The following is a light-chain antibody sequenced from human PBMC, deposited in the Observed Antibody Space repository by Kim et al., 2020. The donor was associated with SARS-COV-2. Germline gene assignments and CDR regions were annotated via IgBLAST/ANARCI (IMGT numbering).Light chain of an antibody. V-gene: IGLV2-14*04. CDR2: DVS. Sequence: SITISCTGTSNDVGGYNYVSWYQQHPGKAPKLMIYDVSKRPSGVSNRFSGSKSGNTASLTISGLQAEDEADYYCSSYTSSSTFDWVFGGGTQLTVL. J-gene: IGLJ3*02. CDR3: SSYTSSSTFDWV. CDR1: SNDVGGYNY.